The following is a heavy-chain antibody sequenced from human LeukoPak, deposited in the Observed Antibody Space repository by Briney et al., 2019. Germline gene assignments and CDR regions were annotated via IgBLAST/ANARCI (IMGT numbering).Heavy chain of an antibody. CDR1: GFTFSSYG. CDR3: ARDRIRGGTRFDY. Sequence: GRSLRLSCAASGFTFSSYGMHWVRQAPGKGLEWVAVIWYDGSNKYYADSVKGRFTISRDNSKNTLYLQMNSLRAEDTAVYYCARDRIRGGTRFDYWGQGTLVTVSS. J-gene: IGHJ4*02. V-gene: IGHV3-30*19. CDR2: IWYDGSNK. D-gene: IGHD2-15*01.